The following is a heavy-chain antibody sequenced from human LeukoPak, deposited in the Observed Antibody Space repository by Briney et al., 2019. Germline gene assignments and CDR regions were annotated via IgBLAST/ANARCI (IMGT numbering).Heavy chain of an antibody. CDR3: ARVLGGSYDSSGYPLDY. V-gene: IGHV4-39*07. CDR1: GGSISSSSYY. D-gene: IGHD3-22*01. CDR2: IYHSGST. J-gene: IGHJ4*02. Sequence: PSETLSLTCTVSGGSISSSSYYWGWIRQPPGKGLEWIGSIYHSGSTYYNPSLKSRVTISVDTSKNQFSLKLSSVTAADTAVYYCARVLGGSYDSSGYPLDYWGQGTLVTVSS.